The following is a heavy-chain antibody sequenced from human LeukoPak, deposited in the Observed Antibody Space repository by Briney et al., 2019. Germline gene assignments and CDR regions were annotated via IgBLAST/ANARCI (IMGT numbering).Heavy chain of an antibody. CDR3: ARHREWELLGDY. D-gene: IGHD1-26*01. J-gene: IGHJ4*02. CDR2: IYYSGST. V-gene: IGHV4-39*01. CDR1: GGSISSSSYY. Sequence: SETPSLTCTVSGGSISSSSYYWGWIRQPPGKGLEWIGSIYYSGSTYYNPSLKSRVTISVDTSKNQFSLKLSSVTAADTAVYYCARHREWELLGDYWGQGTLVTVSS.